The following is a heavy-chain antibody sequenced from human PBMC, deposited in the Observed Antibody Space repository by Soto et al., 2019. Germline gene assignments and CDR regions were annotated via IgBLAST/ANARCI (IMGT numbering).Heavy chain of an antibody. CDR3: ARWDCTNGVCYYGMDV. V-gene: IGHV4-31*03. J-gene: IGHJ6*02. Sequence: SETLSLTCTVSGGSISSGGYYWSWIRQHPGRGLEWIGYIYYSGSTYYNPSLKSRVTISVDTSKNQFSLKLSSVTAADTAVYYCARWDCTNGVCYYGMDVWGQGTTVTVSS. D-gene: IGHD2-8*01. CDR1: GGSISSGGYY. CDR2: IYYSGST.